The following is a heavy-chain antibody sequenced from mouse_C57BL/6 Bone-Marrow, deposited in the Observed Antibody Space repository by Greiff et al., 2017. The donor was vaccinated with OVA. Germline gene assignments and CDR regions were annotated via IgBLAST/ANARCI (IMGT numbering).Heavy chain of an antibody. CDR2: IRNKANGYTT. CDR3: ARYHWYYFDY. J-gene: IGHJ2*01. CDR1: GFTFTDYY. Sequence: EVNLVESGGGLVQPGGSLSLSCAASGFTFTDYYMSWVRQPPGKALEWLGFIRNKANGYTTEYSASVKGRFTISRDNSQSILYLQMNALRAEDSATYYCARYHWYYFDYWGQGTTLTVSS. V-gene: IGHV7-3*01. D-gene: IGHD4-1*01.